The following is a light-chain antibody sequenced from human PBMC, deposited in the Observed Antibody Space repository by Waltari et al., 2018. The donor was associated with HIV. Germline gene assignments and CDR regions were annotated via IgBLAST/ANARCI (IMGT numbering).Light chain of an antibody. CDR1: SSNIASNS. CDR3: AVWDDSLSAQL. CDR2: RNP. V-gene: IGLV1-47*01. Sequence: QSVLTQSPSTSGTPGQRATISCSGRSSNIASNSFSCFQQIPGTAPKLLIFRNPQRPSGVSDRFSGSVSGTSASLAISGLRSEDEADYYCAVWDDSLSAQLFGGGTKLTVL. J-gene: IGLJ3*02.